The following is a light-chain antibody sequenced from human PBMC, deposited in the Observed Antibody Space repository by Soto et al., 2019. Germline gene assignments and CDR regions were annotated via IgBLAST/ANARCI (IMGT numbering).Light chain of an antibody. J-gene: IGKJ1*01. CDR2: SAS. Sequence: EIVLTQSPGTLSLSPGERAALSCRASQSVSSDYLAWYRQKPGQAPRLLIYSASTRATGIPNRFSGSGSGTAFTLTINRLEPEDFAVYSCQQYGSSPWTFGQGTKVEVK. V-gene: IGKV3-20*01. CDR3: QQYGSSPWT. CDR1: QSVSSDY.